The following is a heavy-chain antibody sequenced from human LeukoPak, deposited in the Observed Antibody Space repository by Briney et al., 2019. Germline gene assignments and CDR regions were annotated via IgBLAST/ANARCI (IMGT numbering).Heavy chain of an antibody. Sequence: SETLSLTCTVSGGSISSGGYYWSWIRQHPGKGLEWIGYIYYSGSTYYNPSLKSRVTISVDTSKNQFSLKLSSVTAADTAVYYCVRYGGNSFAAFDIWGQGTMVTVSS. V-gene: IGHV4-31*03. D-gene: IGHD4-23*01. CDR2: IYYSGST. CDR1: GGSISSGGYY. CDR3: VRYGGNSFAAFDI. J-gene: IGHJ3*02.